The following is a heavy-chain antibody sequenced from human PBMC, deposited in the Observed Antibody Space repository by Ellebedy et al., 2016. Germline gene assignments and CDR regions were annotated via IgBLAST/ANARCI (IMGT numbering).Heavy chain of an antibody. CDR2: INPNSGGT. V-gene: IGHV1-2*02. CDR3: ARFSPTRYYFDY. J-gene: IGHJ4*02. CDR1: GYTFTGYY. D-gene: IGHD4-17*01. Sequence: ASVKVSCXASGYTFTGYYMHWVRQAPGQGLEWMGWINPNSGGTNYAQKFQGRVTMTRDTSISTAYMELSRLRSDDTAVYYCARFSPTRYYFDYWGQGTLVTVSS.